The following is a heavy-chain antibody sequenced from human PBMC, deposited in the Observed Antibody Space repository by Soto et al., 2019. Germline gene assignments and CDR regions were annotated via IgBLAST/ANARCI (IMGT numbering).Heavy chain of an antibody. Sequence: QVQLVQSGAEVKKPGSSVKVSCKASGGTFSSYAISWVRQAPGQGLEWMGGIIPIFGTANYAQKFQGRVTITADESTSTSYMELRRLRSEGTAVYYCASHGCGYYPGFWGQGTLVTVSS. D-gene: IGHD3-22*01. V-gene: IGHV1-69*01. CDR2: IIPIFGTA. CDR1: GGTFSSYA. J-gene: IGHJ4*02. CDR3: ASHGCGYYPGF.